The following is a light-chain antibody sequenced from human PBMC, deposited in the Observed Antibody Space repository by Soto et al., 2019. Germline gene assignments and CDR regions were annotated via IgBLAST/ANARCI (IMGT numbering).Light chain of an antibody. CDR3: LQYHNLWA. CDR1: QSVSSR. Sequence: EIVMTQSPATLSVSPGERVTLSCRASQSVSSRLAWYHQKPGQSPRLLIYGASTRATGVPARFSGSGSGTDFTLTISSLQSEDFTVYSCLQYHNLWAFGQGTKVDIK. CDR2: GAS. J-gene: IGKJ1*01. V-gene: IGKV3-15*01.